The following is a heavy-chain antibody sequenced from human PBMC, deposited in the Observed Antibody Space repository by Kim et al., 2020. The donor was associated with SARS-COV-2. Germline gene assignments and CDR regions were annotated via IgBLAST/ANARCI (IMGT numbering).Heavy chain of an antibody. CDR1: GFTFSNAW. J-gene: IGHJ5*02. D-gene: IGHD3-10*01. Sequence: GGSLRLSCAASGFTFSNAWMSWVRQAPGKGLEWVGRIKSKTDGGTTDYAAPVKGRFTISRDDSKNTLYLQMNSLKTEDTAVYYCTTFPRLSGSYYKWRFDPWGQGTLVTVSS. CDR3: TTFPRLSGSYYKWRFDP. V-gene: IGHV3-15*01. CDR2: IKSKTDGGTT.